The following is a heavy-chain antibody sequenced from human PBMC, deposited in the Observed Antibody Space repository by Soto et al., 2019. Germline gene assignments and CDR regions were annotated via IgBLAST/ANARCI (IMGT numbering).Heavy chain of an antibody. CDR2: IKSKADDETA. CDR3: ITVEVPAGTTDCGYYYYYMDV. D-gene: IGHD2-2*01. V-gene: IGHV3-15*01. J-gene: IGHJ6*03. CDR1: GFTFSSTW. Sequence: EVQVVESGGGLVTAGGCLRLSCEGYGFTFSSTWMSWVRQAPGKGLEWIGRIKSKADDETAEYAAPVKGRFTISRDDSKNTLYLQMNILKAEDTAMYYCITVEVPAGTTDCGYYYYYMDVWGKGTTVTVSS.